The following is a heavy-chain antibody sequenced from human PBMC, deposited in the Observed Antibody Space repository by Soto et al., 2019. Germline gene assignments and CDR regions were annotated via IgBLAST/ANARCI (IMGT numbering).Heavy chain of an antibody. Sequence: QVQLVQSGAEVKKPGASVKVSCKASGYTFTDYYMHWVRQAPGQGLEWMGIISPSGGSTYAQKFQGRVTVTRDTSTSTVYMDLSSLRSEDTAVYYCARDGSSDWLTWFDPWGQGTLVTVSS. CDR3: ARDGSSDWLTWFDP. J-gene: IGHJ5*02. CDR2: ISPSGGST. V-gene: IGHV1-46*01. D-gene: IGHD6-19*01. CDR1: GYTFTDYY.